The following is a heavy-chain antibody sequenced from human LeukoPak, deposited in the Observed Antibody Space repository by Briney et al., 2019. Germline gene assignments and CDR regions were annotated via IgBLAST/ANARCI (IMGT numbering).Heavy chain of an antibody. CDR3: ARVPAGVIGMKDAFDI. V-gene: IGHV3-48*03. CDR2: ISSSGTTK. J-gene: IGHJ3*02. Sequence: GGSLRLSCAASGFTFRSYEMNWVRQAPGKGLEWVSYISSSGTTKYYADSVKGRFTISRHNAKNSLYLQMNSLRAEDTAVYYCARVPAGVIGMKDAFDIWGQGTMVTVSS. CDR1: GFTFRSYE. D-gene: IGHD3-16*02.